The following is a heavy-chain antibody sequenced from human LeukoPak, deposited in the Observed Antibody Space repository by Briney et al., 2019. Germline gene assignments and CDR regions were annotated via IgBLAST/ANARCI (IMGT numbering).Heavy chain of an antibody. CDR1: GYTFTSYY. CDR3: AREAESGSYPEAFDI. J-gene: IGHJ3*02. Sequence: ASVKVSCKASGYTFTSYYMHWVRQAPGQGLEWMGIINPSGGSTSYAQKFQCRVTMTRDTSTSTVYMELSSLRSEDTAVYYCAREAESGSYPEAFDIWGQGTMVTVSS. D-gene: IGHD1-26*01. CDR2: INPSGGST. V-gene: IGHV1-46*01.